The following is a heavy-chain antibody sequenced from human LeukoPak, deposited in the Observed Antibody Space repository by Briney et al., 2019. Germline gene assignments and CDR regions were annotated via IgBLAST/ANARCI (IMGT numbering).Heavy chain of an antibody. J-gene: IGHJ3*02. Sequence: GGSLRLSCAASGFRFGSDWMSWVRQAPGKGLEWVSGISRNGPTYYSDSVRGRFTISRDNSKDTLYLQMSSLRAEDTAVYYCAKGGYFNFENWGQGTVVSVSS. CDR1: GFRFGSDW. CDR3: AKGGYFNFEN. V-gene: IGHV3-23*01. CDR2: ISRNGPT. D-gene: IGHD2-2*03.